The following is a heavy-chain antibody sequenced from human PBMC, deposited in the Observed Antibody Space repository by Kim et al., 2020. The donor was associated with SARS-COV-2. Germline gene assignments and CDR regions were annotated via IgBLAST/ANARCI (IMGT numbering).Heavy chain of an antibody. D-gene: IGHD6-13*01. CDR2: ISYDGGNK. V-gene: IGHV3-30-3*01. CDR1: GFTGFTFSAYA. J-gene: IGHJ4*02. CDR3: ARSRSYSTSWFFDF. Sequence: GGSLRLSCAASGFTGFTFSAYAMHWVRQAPGKGLEWVTLISYDGGNKYYADSVRDRFTISRDNSKNTVYLKMNSLRTEDTAVYYCARSRSYSTSWFFDFWGQGTLVTVSS.